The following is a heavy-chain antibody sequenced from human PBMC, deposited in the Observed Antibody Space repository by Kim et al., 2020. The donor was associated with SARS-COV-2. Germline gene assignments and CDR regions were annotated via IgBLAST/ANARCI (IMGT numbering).Heavy chain of an antibody. D-gene: IGHD3-3*01. V-gene: IGHV4-34*01. J-gene: IGHJ6*02. CDR3: ARGGFNNRIKIFGVVTPYYYYGMDV. CDR2: INHSGST. Sequence: SETLSLTCAVYGGSFSGYYWSWIRQPPGKGLEWIGEINHSGSTNYNPSLKSRVTISVDTSKNQFSLKLSSVTAADTALYYCARGGFNNRIKIFGVVTPYYYYGMDVWGQGTTVTVSS. CDR1: GGSFSGYY.